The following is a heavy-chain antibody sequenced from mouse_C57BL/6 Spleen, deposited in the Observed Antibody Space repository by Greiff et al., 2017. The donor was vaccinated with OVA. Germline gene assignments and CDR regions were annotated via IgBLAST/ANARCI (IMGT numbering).Heavy chain of an antibody. Sequence: EVQLQQSGPELVKPGASVKLSCKASGYSFTDYNMNWVKQSNGKSLEWIGVINPNYGTTSYNQNFKGKATLTVDQSSSTAYMQLNSLTSEDSAVYYCAGGGSSLYAMDYWGQGTSVTVSS. J-gene: IGHJ4*01. V-gene: IGHV1-39*01. D-gene: IGHD1-1*01. CDR2: INPNYGTT. CDR1: GYSFTDYN. CDR3: AGGGSSLYAMDY.